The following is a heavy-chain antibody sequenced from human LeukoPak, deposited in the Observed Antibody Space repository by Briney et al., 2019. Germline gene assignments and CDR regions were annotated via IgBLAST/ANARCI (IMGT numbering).Heavy chain of an antibody. CDR3: ARVPYCSGGRCSSWIDH. D-gene: IGHD2-15*01. CDR2: IWYDGTNE. V-gene: IGHV3-33*01. CDR1: GFIFSSYG. Sequence: GRSLRLSCAASGFIFSSYGMHWVRQAPGKWLEWVALIWYDGTNEYYTDSVKGRFTISRADSKNTLYLQMNSLRAEDTAVYYCARVPYCSGGRCSSWIDHWGQGTLVTVSS. J-gene: IGHJ4*02.